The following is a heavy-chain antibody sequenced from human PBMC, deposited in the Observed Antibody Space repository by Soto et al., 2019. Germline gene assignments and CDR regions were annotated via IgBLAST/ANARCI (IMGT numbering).Heavy chain of an antibody. Sequence: QVQLQESGPGLVKPSETLSLTCTVSGDSISSYYWNWIRQPPGKGLEWIGYVYYSGSTNYNPSLKSRVTMSVDTSKNQCSLQLSSVTAADTAVYYCASRKSGLPFDYWGQGILVTVSS. CDR3: ASRKSGLPFDY. D-gene: IGHD3-16*01. CDR1: GDSISSYY. CDR2: VYYSGST. J-gene: IGHJ4*02. V-gene: IGHV4-59*01.